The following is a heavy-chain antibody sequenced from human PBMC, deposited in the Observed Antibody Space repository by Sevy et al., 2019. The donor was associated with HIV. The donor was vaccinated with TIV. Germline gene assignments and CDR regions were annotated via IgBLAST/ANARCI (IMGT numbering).Heavy chain of an antibody. D-gene: IGHD6-6*01. CDR2: INQDGSVK. CDR3: ATIGYSSSSMDY. Sequence: GGCLRLSCVASGFPFSNYWMSWVRQAPGKGLEWVANINQDGSVKLYVDSVKGRFTVSRDNAKNSVYLQVNSLRAEDTAVYYCATIGYSSSSMDYWGQGTLVTVSS. J-gene: IGHJ4*02. CDR1: GFPFSNYW. V-gene: IGHV3-7*01.